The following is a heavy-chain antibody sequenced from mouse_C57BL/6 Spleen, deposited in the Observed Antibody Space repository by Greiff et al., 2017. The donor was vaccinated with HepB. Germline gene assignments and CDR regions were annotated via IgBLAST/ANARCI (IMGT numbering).Heavy chain of an antibody. V-gene: IGHV1-76*01. CDR3: ASAHYSNDRYAMDY. CDR2: IYPGSGNT. J-gene: IGHJ4*01. Sequence: QVQLKESGAELVRPGASVKLSCKASGYTFTDYYINWVKQRPGQGLEWIARIYPGSGNTYYNEKFKGKATLTAEKSSSTAYMQLSSLTSEDSSVYFCASAHYSNDRYAMDYWGQGTSVTVSS. D-gene: IGHD2-5*01. CDR1: GYTFTDYY.